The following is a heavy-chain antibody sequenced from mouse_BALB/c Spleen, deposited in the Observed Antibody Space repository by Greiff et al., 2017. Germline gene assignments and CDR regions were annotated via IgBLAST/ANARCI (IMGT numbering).Heavy chain of an antibody. D-gene: IGHD2-1*01. V-gene: IGHV1S56*01. J-gene: IGHJ4*01. Sequence: VQQSGPELVKPGASVRISCKASGYTFTSYYIHWVKQRPGQGLEWIGWIYPGNVNTKYNEKFKGKATLTADKSSSTAYMQLSSLTSEDSAVYFCARGGNYVAMDYWGQGTSVTVSS. CDR3: ARGGNYVAMDY. CDR2: IYPGNVNT. CDR1: GYTFTSYY.